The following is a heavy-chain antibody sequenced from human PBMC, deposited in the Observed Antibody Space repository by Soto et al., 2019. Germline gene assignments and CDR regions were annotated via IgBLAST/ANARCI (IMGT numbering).Heavy chain of an antibody. CDR1: SGSFSTYY. V-gene: IGHV4-4*07. CDR2: IYSTGST. CDR3: AGGAAADYFDY. D-gene: IGHD6-13*01. J-gene: IGHJ4*02. Sequence: QVQLQESGPGLVKASETLSLTCTVSSGSFSTYYWSWIRQPAGKGLEWIGRIYSTGSTLYNTSLKSRITMSVDTSKNHFSLKLSSVTAADTAVYYCAGGAAADYFDYWGQGTLVTVSS.